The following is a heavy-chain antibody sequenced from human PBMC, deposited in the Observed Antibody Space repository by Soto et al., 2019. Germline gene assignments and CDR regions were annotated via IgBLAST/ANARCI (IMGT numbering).Heavy chain of an antibody. CDR3: ASVWGAYSYFDY. Sequence: QLQLQESGPGLVKPSETLSLTCTVSGGSISSSSYYWGWIRQPPGKGLEWIGSIYYSGSTYYNPSLKSRVTISVATSKTQFSLKLSSVTAADPAVYYCASVWGAYSYFDYWGQGTLVTVSS. V-gene: IGHV4-39*01. CDR1: GGSISSSSYY. J-gene: IGHJ4*02. CDR2: IYYSGST. D-gene: IGHD3-16*01.